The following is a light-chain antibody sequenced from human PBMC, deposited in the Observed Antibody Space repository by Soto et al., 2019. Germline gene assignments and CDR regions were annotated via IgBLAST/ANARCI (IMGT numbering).Light chain of an antibody. CDR3: QQYDNLPPFT. Sequence: DIQMTQSPSSLSASVGDRVTITCQASQDISNYLNGYHQKPGKAPQLLIYDASNLETGVPSRFSGSGSGTDFTFTISSLQPEDIATYDCQQYDNLPPFTFGPGTKVYIK. V-gene: IGKV1-33*01. J-gene: IGKJ3*01. CDR2: DAS. CDR1: QDISNY.